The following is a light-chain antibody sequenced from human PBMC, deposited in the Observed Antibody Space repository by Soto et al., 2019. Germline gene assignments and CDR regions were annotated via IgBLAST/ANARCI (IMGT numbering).Light chain of an antibody. CDR3: SSYTSSTFYV. CDR2: EVS. V-gene: IGLV2-14*01. J-gene: IGLJ1*01. CDR1: SSDVGGYNY. Sequence: QSVLTQPASVSGSPGQSITISCTGTSSDVGGYNYVSWYQQHPGNAPKLMIYEVSNRPSGVSNRSSGSTSGNTASLTISGLQAEDEADYYCSSYTSSTFYVFGTGTKVTVL.